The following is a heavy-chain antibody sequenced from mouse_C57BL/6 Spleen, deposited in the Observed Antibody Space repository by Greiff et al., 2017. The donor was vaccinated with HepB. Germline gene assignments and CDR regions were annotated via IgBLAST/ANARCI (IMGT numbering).Heavy chain of an antibody. Sequence: VKLMESGPGLVAPSQSLSITCTVSGFSLTSYAISWVRQPPGKGLEWLGVIWTGGGTNYNSALKSRLSISKDNSKSQVFLKMNSLQTDDTARYYCARNSGYGSSYYFDYWGQGTTLTVSS. CDR1: GFSLTSYA. D-gene: IGHD1-1*01. CDR3: ARNSGYGSSYYFDY. V-gene: IGHV2-9-1*01. J-gene: IGHJ2*01. CDR2: IWTGGGT.